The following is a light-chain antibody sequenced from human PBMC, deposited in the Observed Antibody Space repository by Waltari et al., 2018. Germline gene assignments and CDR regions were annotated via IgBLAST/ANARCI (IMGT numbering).Light chain of an antibody. J-gene: IGKJ5*01. CDR2: KIS. V-gene: IGKV2-24*01. CDR1: QSLVHGDGNTY. Sequence: DVVMTQTPLSSPVTLGQPASISCRSSQSLVHGDGNTYLSWLQQRPGQPPRLLIYKISSRFSGVPDRFSGSGAGTDFTLKISRVEAEDIGVYYCMQATQYPITFGQGTRLEIK. CDR3: MQATQYPIT.